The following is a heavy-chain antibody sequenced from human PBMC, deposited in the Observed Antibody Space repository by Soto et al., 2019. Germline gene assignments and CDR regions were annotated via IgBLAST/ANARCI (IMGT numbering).Heavy chain of an antibody. D-gene: IGHD1-26*01. Sequence: PSETLSLTCTVSGGSISSYCWSWIRQPPGKGLEWIGYIYYSGSTNYNPSLKSRVTISVDTSKNQFSLKLSSVTAADTAVYYCAGQYSGSPWSWFDPWGQGTLVTVS. CDR2: IYYSGST. J-gene: IGHJ5*02. CDR3: AGQYSGSPWSWFDP. CDR1: GGSISSYC. V-gene: IGHV4-59*08.